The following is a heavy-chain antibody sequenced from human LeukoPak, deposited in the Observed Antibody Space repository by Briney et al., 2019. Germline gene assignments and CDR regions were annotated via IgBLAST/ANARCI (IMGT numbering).Heavy chain of an antibody. CDR1: GYTFTGYY. Sequence: GASVKVSCKASGYTFTGYYMHWVRQAPGQGLEWMGWINPNSGSTNYAQKFQGRVTMTRDTSISTAYMELSRLRSDDTAVYYCARVDVGANFDYWGQGTLVTVSS. D-gene: IGHD1-26*01. V-gene: IGHV1-2*02. J-gene: IGHJ4*02. CDR3: ARVDVGANFDY. CDR2: INPNSGST.